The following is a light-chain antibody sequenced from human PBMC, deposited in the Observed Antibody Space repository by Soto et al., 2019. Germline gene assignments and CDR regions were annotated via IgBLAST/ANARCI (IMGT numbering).Light chain of an antibody. CDR3: CSYAGSSSVV. CDR1: SSDVGSYNL. CDR2: EGS. V-gene: IGLV2-23*01. Sequence: QSALTQPASVSWSSVQSITIFCTGNSSDVGSYNLVSWYQQHPGKAPKLMIYEGSKRPSGVSNRFSGSKSGNTASLTISGLQAEDEADYYCCSYAGSSSVVFGGGTQLTVL. J-gene: IGLJ2*01.